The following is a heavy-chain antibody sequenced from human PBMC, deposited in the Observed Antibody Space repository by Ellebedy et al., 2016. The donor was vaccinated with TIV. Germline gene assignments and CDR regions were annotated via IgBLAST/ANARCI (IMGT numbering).Heavy chain of an antibody. D-gene: IGHD1-26*01. J-gene: IGHJ4*02. Sequence: AASVKVSCKTSGYTFGTYGITWARQAPGQGLDWMGWIAPNDGRTNYAQKLQGRVTITKDKSTSTAYMELRSLRSEDTAVYYCARGEVLLDYWGQGTLGTVSS. CDR2: IAPNDGRT. CDR1: GYTFGTYG. V-gene: IGHV1-18*01. CDR3: ARGEVLLDY.